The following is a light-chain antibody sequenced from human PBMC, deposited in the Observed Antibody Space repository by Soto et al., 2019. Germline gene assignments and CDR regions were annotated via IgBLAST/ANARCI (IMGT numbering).Light chain of an antibody. V-gene: IGKV4-1*01. J-gene: IGKJ3*01. CDR1: QSVLYSSNNKNY. CDR3: QQYYSTPVT. CDR2: WAS. Sequence: DIVMTQSPDSLAVSLGERATINCKSSQSVLYSSNNKNYLAWYQQKPGQPPKLLIYWASTRESGVPDRFSGSGSGTDFTLNISSLQAEDVAVSYCQQYYSTPVTFGPGTKVDIK.